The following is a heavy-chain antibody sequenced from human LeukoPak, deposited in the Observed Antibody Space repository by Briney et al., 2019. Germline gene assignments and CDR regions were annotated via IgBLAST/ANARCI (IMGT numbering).Heavy chain of an antibody. J-gene: IGHJ4*02. CDR3: AREGGPYRPLDY. CDR2: TYYRGGT. V-gene: IGHV4-59*11. CDR1: GXSISSHY. Sequence: SETLSLTCTVSGXSISSHYWTWIRQPPGKGLESIGYTYYRGGTNYNPSLQSRVTISVDTSKNQFSLKVTSVTAAGTAVYYCAREGGPYRPLDYSGQGTLVTVAS.